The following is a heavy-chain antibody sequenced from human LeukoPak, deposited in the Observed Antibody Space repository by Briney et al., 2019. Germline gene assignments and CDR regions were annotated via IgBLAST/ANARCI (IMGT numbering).Heavy chain of an antibody. J-gene: IGHJ6*03. CDR2: IYYSGST. CDR1: GGSISSSY. D-gene: IGHD6-13*01. CDR3: ARDGYSNTYYYYMDV. Sequence: SETLSLTCTVSGGSISSSYWGWFRQPPGKGLEWIGYIYYSGSTNYNPSLKSRVTISVDASKNQFSLKLSSVTAADTAVYYCARDGYSNTYYYYMDVWGKGTTVTVSS. V-gene: IGHV4-59*01.